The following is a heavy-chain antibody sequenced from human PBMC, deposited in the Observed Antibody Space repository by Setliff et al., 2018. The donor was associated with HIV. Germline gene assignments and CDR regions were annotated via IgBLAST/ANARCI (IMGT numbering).Heavy chain of an antibody. D-gene: IGHD6-19*01. CDR3: ARGLAVAGKSYYYYYYMDV. CDR1: GHTFTNVD. Sequence: VKVSCKASGHTFTNVDIHWLRRATGQGLEWMGWMSPNSGNAGYAQKFQGRVTMTRNTSISTAYMELSSLRSEDTAVYYCARGLAVAGKSYYYYYYMDVWGKGTTVTVSS. V-gene: IGHV1-8*01. CDR2: MSPNSGNA. J-gene: IGHJ6*03.